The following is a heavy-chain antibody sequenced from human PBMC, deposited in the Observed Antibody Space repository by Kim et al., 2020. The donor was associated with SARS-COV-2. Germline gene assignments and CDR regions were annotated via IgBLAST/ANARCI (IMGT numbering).Heavy chain of an antibody. CDR3: ARDLYGSGWYNRLDAFDI. D-gene: IGHD6-19*01. Sequence: ASVKVSCKASGYTFTSYDINWVRQATGQGLEWMGWMNPNSGNTGYAQKFQGRVTMTRNTSISTAYMELSSLRSEDTAVYYCARDLYGSGWYNRLDAFDIWGQGTMVTVSS. CDR2: MNPNSGNT. J-gene: IGHJ3*02. CDR1: GYTFTSYD. V-gene: IGHV1-8*01.